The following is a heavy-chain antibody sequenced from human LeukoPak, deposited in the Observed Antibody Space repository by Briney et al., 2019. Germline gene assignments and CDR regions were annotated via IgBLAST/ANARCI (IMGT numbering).Heavy chain of an antibody. J-gene: IGHJ3*02. CDR2: INPRRGST. CDR1: GYSFSDYY. V-gene: IGHV1-46*04. Sequence: GASVKVSCKASGYSFSDYYMHWVRQAPGQALEWMGMINPRRGSTNYLETLQGRMTMTSDTSTSTLYMELSSLRFEDTAMYYCARVIAAAGTGAFDIWGQGTMVTVSS. D-gene: IGHD6-13*01. CDR3: ARVIAAAGTGAFDI.